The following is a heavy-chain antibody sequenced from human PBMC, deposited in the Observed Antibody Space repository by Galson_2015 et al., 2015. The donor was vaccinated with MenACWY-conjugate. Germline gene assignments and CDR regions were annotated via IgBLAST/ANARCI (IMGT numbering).Heavy chain of an antibody. CDR2: IDPSDSYT. D-gene: IGHD6-13*01. V-gene: IGHV5-10-1*01. CDR1: GYSFTSYW. CDR3: ARLWAPAAAGRNWYFDL. J-gene: IGHJ2*01. Sequence: QSGAEVKKPGESLRISCKGSGYSFTSYWISWVRQMPGKGLEWMGRIDPSDSYTNYSPSFQGHVTISADKSISTAYLQWSSLKASDTAMYYCARLWAPAAAGRNWYFDLWGRGTLVTVSS.